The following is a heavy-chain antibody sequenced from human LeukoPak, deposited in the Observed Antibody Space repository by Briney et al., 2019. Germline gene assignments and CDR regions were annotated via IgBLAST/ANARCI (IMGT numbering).Heavy chain of an antibody. V-gene: IGHV3-23*01. D-gene: IGHD3-3*01. J-gene: IGHJ4*02. CDR3: AKTPFSDFWSGYLDY. CDR1: GFTFSSYA. Sequence: GGSLRLSCAASGFTFSSYAMSWVHQAPGKGLEWVSAISGSGGSTYYADSVKGRFTISRDNSKNTLYLQMNSLRAEDTAVYYCAKTPFSDFWSGYLDYWGQGTLVTVSS. CDR2: ISGSGGST.